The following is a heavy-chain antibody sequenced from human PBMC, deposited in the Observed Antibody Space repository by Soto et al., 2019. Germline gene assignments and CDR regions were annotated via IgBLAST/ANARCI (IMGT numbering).Heavy chain of an antibody. CDR2: INSGRTYI. CDR3: ARDGRKGVVAAPPGGDAIDF. J-gene: IGHJ3*01. V-gene: IGHV3-21*01. D-gene: IGHD2-15*01. CDR1: GFTFSDYI. Sequence: PGGSLRLSCAASGFTFSDYIMNWVRQAPGKGLEWVSSINSGRTYINYADSVRGRFTISRDNARNSLYLQMNSLRAEDTAVYYCARDGRKGVVAAPPGGDAIDFWGQATRVTVSS.